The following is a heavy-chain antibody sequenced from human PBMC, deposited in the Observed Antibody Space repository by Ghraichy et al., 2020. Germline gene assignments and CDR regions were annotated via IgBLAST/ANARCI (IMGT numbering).Heavy chain of an antibody. CDR3: ARGGLNPYNWNYRFEVNWFDP. D-gene: IGHD1-7*01. CDR2: IYYSGST. V-gene: IGHV4-30-4*01. Sequence: SETLSLTCTVSGGSISSGDYYWSWIRQPPGKGLEWIGYIYYSGSTYYNPSLKSRVTISVDTSKNQYSLKLSSVTAADTAVYYCARGGLNPYNWNYRFEVNWFDPWGQGTLVTVSS. J-gene: IGHJ5*02. CDR1: GGSISSGDYY.